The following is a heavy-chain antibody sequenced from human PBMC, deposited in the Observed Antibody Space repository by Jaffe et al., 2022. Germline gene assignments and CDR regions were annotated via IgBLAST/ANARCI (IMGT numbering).Heavy chain of an antibody. CDR3: ARDGSGYGRPLDY. V-gene: IGHV3-49*04. J-gene: IGHJ4*02. CDR2: IRNKAYGGTT. CDR1: GFTFGDYA. Sequence: EVQLVESGGGLVQPGRSLRLSCTASGFTFGDYALSWVRQAPGKGLEWIGFIRNKAYGGTTEYAASVKGRFTISRDDSKSIAYLQMNSLKTEDTAVYYCARDGSGYGRPLDYWGQGTLVTVSS. D-gene: IGHD6-25*01.